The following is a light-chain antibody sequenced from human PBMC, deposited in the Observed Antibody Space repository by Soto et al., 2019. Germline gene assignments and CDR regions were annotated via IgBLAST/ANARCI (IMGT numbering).Light chain of an antibody. J-gene: IGKJ4*01. CDR2: GAS. V-gene: IGKV3-15*01. CDR3: QQYNNWLLT. Sequence: ETVMTQSPGTLSVSPGERATLSCRASQRVNNNFAWYQQKPGQAPRLLIYGASARATGIPARFSGSGSGTEFTLTISSLQSEDFAVYYCQQYNNWLLTFGGGTKVDIK. CDR1: QRVNNN.